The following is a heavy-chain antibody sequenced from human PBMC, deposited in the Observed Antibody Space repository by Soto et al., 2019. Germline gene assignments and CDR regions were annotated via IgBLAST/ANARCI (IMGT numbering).Heavy chain of an antibody. D-gene: IGHD2-21*02. V-gene: IGHV1-2*04. CDR3: ASSGSEYCGGDCYLDY. CDR2: INPNSGGT. CDR1: GYTFTDYY. J-gene: IGHJ4*02. Sequence: QVQLVQSGAEVKKPGASVKVSCKASGYTFTDYYMHWVRQAPGQGLEWMGWINPNSGGTNYAQKFQGWVTMTRDTSISTAYMELSRLRSDDTAVYYCASSGSEYCGGDCYLDYWGQGTLVTVSS.